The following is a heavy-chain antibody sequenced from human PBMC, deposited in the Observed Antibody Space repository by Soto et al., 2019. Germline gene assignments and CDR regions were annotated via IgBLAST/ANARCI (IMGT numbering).Heavy chain of an antibody. D-gene: IGHD3-22*01. V-gene: IGHV1-69*12. CDR3: ARDRRLYDRSGYPPVDYGMDV. CDR2: IIPIFGTA. Sequence: QVQLVQSGAEVKKPGSSVKVSCKASGGTFSSYAISWVRQAPGQGLEWMGGIIPIFGTANYAQKFQGRVTITADESTRTAYMELSSLRSEDTAVYYCARDRRLYDRSGYPPVDYGMDVWGQGTTVTVSS. CDR1: GGTFSSYA. J-gene: IGHJ6*02.